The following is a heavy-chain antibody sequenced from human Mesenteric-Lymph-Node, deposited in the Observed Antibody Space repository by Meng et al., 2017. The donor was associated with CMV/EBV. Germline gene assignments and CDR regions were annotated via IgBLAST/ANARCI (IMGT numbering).Heavy chain of an antibody. J-gene: IGHJ4*01. CDR1: GFTFSSYW. CDR2: IKQDGSEK. V-gene: IGHV3-7*01. Sequence: GGSLRLSCAASGFTFSSYWMSWVRQAPGKGLGWVANIKQDGSEKYYVDSVKGRFTISRDNAKNSLYLQMNSLRAEDTAVYYCARVYCSSTSCYRYFDYWGQGTLVTVSS. D-gene: IGHD2-2*02. CDR3: ARVYCSSTSCYRYFDY.